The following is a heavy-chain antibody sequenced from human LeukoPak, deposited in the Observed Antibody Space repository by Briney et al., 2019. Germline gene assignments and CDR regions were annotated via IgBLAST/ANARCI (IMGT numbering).Heavy chain of an antibody. CDR3: ARSLMVRDAFDI. D-gene: IGHD3-10*01. CDR2: ISSGSSYI. J-gene: IGHJ3*02. V-gene: IGHV3-21*01. CDR1: GFTFSSYS. Sequence: KPGGSLRLSCAASGFTFSSYSMNWVRQAPGKGLEWVSSISSGSSYIYYADSVKGRFTISRDNAKNSLYLQMNSLRAEDTAVYYCARSLMVRDAFDIWGQGTMVTVSS.